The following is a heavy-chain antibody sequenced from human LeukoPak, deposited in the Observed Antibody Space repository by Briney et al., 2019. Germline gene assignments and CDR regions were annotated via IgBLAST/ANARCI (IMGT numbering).Heavy chain of an antibody. CDR1: GGSISSYY. Sequence: SETLSLTCTVSGGSISSYYWSWIRQPPGKGLEWIGYIYYSGSTYYNPSLKSRVTISVDTSKNQFSLKLSSVTAADTAVYYCARGEVVTAIKDAFDIWGQGTMVTVSS. CDR3: ARGEVVTAIKDAFDI. J-gene: IGHJ3*02. D-gene: IGHD2-21*02. V-gene: IGHV4-59*12. CDR2: IYYSGST.